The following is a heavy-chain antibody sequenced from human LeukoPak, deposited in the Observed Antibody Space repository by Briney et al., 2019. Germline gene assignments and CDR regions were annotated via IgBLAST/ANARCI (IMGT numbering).Heavy chain of an antibody. D-gene: IGHD3-10*01. CDR3: ARVSERMVRGVIIRGIDY. J-gene: IGHJ4*02. CDR2: ISAYNGNT. V-gene: IGHV1-18*01. CDR1: GYTFTSYG. Sequence: ASVKVSCKASGYTFTSYGISWVRQAPGQGLEWMGWISAYNGNTNYAQKLQGRVTMTTDTSTSTAYMELRSLRSDDTAVYYCARVSERMVRGVIIRGIDYWGQGTLVTVSS.